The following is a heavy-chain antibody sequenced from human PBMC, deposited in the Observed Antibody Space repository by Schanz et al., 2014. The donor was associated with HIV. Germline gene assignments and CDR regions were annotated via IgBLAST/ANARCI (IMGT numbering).Heavy chain of an antibody. J-gene: IGHJ6*02. V-gene: IGHV3-33*08. D-gene: IGHD2-2*01. CDR3: ARDGAMAFSLGMDV. Sequence: VQLLESGGGLVQPGGSLRLSCAASGFTFSSYAMSWVRQAPGKGLEGVAVIWYDGKNRDYADSVKGRFTISRDNSKNTLYLQMNRMRTEDTAVYYCARDGAMAFSLGMDVWGQGTTVTVSS. CDR1: GFTFSSYA. CDR2: IWYDGKNR.